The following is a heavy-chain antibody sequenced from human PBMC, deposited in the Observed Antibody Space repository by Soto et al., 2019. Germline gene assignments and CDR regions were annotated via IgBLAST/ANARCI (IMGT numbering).Heavy chain of an antibody. J-gene: IGHJ6*02. D-gene: IGHD3-10*01. Sequence: GGSLRLSCAASGFTFSSYAMSWVRQAPGKGLEWVSAISGSGGSTYYADSVKGRFTISRDNSKNTLYLQMNSLRAEDTAVYYCARAYMVRGVIYGYYYYGMDVWGQGTTVTVSS. CDR3: ARAYMVRGVIYGYYYYGMDV. CDR2: ISGSGGST. CDR1: GFTFSSYA. V-gene: IGHV3-23*01.